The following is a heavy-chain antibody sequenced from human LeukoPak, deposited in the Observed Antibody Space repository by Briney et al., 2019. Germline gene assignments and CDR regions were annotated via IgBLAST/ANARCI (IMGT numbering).Heavy chain of an antibody. V-gene: IGHV4-38-2*02. D-gene: IGHD3-22*01. CDR2: IYHSGST. J-gene: IGHJ3*02. Sequence: SETLSLTCTVSAYSISSAYYWGWIRPPPGKGLEWIGSIYHSGSTYYNPSLKSRVTISVDTSKNQFSLKLSSVTAADTAVYYCARVQNDYYDSSLDAFDIWGQGTMVTVSS. CDR1: AYSISSAYY. CDR3: ARVQNDYYDSSLDAFDI.